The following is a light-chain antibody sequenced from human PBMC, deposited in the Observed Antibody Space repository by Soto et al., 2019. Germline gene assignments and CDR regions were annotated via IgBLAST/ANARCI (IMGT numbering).Light chain of an antibody. Sequence: DIQMTQSPSSLSASVGDRVTITCRTSQSIDNYLNWYQQKPGKAPKLLIFAASTLQSGVPSRFSGSGSETDFTLNISSLQPEDLATYYCQQSYTTLFTFGPGTKVGLK. J-gene: IGKJ3*01. V-gene: IGKV1-39*01. CDR2: AAS. CDR1: QSIDNY. CDR3: QQSYTTLFT.